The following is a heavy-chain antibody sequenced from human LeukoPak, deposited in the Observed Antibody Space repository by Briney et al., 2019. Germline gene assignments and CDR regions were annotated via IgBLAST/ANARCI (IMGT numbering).Heavy chain of an antibody. CDR1: GGSISSYY. Sequence: PSETLSLTCTVSGGSISSYYWSWIRQPPGKGLEWIGYIYYSGSTNYNPSLKSRVTISVDTSKNQFSLKLSSVTAADTAVYYCARKTDSGGQGDYWGPGTLVTVSS. D-gene: IGHD3-22*01. CDR3: ARKTDSGGQGDY. V-gene: IGHV4-59*01. J-gene: IGHJ4*02. CDR2: IYYSGST.